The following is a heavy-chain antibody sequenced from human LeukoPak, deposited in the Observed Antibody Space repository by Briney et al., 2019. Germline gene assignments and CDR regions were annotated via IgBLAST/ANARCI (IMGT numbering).Heavy chain of an antibody. Sequence: GGSLRLSCAASGFTFSSYGMSWVRQAPGKGLEWVSAITGNGANTFYADSVKGRFTISRDNSKNTMYLQMNSLRAEDTALYYCARDRTGSYPNWFDPWGQGTLVTVSS. V-gene: IGHV3-23*01. CDR2: ITGNGANT. CDR1: GFTFSSYG. CDR3: ARDRTGSYPNWFDP. J-gene: IGHJ5*02. D-gene: IGHD3-10*01.